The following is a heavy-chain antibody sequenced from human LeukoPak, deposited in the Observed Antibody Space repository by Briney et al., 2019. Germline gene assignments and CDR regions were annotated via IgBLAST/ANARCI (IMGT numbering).Heavy chain of an antibody. J-gene: IGHJ6*02. CDR2: ITGSGGST. CDR3: ARDIILDV. Sequence: GGSLRLSCAASGFTFSSYAMNWVRQAPGEGLEWVSGITGSGGSTYYADSVKGRFTISRDNSKNTLYLQMNSLRDEDTAVYYCARDIILDVWGQGTTVTVSS. CDR1: GFTFSSYA. V-gene: IGHV3-23*01.